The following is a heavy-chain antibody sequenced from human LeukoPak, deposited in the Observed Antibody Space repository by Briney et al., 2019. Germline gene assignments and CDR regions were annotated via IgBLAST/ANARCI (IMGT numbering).Heavy chain of an antibody. Sequence: ASVKVACKASGYTFTTYDIIWVRQATGQGLEWMGWMNPNSDNTGYAQKFQGRVTMTRDTSISTAYMGLSSLRSEDTAVYFCARETTIPPYYFDYWGLGSPVIVSS. J-gene: IGHJ4*02. CDR2: MNPNSDNT. CDR1: GYTFTTYD. V-gene: IGHV1-8*01. D-gene: IGHD3-9*01. CDR3: ARETTIPPYYFDY.